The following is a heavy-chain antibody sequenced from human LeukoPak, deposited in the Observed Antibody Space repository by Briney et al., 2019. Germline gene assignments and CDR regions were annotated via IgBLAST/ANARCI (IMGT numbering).Heavy chain of an antibody. Sequence: GGSLRLSCAASGFTFSSYAMHWVRQAPGKGLEWVAVISYDGSNKYYADSVKGRFTISRDNSKNTLYLQMNSLGAEDTAVYYCARSTGINWFDPWGQGTLVTVSS. CDR3: ARSTGINWFDP. D-gene: IGHD1-1*01. V-gene: IGHV3-30-3*01. J-gene: IGHJ5*02. CDR2: ISYDGSNK. CDR1: GFTFSSYA.